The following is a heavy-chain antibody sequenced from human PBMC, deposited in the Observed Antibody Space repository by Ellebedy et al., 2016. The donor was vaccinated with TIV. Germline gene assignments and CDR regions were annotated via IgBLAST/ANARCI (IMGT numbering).Heavy chain of an antibody. V-gene: IGHV1-69*13. J-gene: IGHJ4*02. CDR1: GGSFSTYP. Sequence: AASVKVSCKASGGSFSTYPISWVRQAPGQGLDWMGGIFPIFGTTEYAQKFQGRVTITADESTSTTYMELSSLRSEDTAVYYCARGSRDGYNYDFDYWGQGTLVTVSS. CDR2: IFPIFGTT. D-gene: IGHD5-24*01. CDR3: ARGSRDGYNYDFDY.